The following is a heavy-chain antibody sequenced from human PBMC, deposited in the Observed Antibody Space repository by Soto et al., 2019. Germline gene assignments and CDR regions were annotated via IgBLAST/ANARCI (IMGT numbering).Heavy chain of an antibody. CDR3: GRYCSGGSCHTLDYYGMDV. CDR2: IIPMFGSA. D-gene: IGHD2-15*01. CDR1: GGSFSSFA. J-gene: IGHJ6*02. V-gene: IGHV1-69*13. Sequence: ASVKVSCKASGGSFSSFAFSWVRQAPGQGLEWMGGIIPMFGSANYAQEFLGRVTFTADESTSTAYIEVSSLRSEVTAMFYCGRYCSGGSCHTLDYYGMDVWGQGTTVTVSS.